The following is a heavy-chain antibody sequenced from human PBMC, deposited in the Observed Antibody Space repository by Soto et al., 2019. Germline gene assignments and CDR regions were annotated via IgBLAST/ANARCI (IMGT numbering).Heavy chain of an antibody. V-gene: IGHV3-9*01. Sequence: GGSLRLSCAASGFTFEDYAMHWVQQAPGKGLEWVSGISWNSGSIGYADSVKGRFTISRDNAKNSLYLQMNSLRAEDTALYYCAKDTEPVPEYYFDYWGQGTLVTVSS. CDR1: GFTFEDYA. CDR2: ISWNSGSI. CDR3: AKDTEPVPEYYFDY. D-gene: IGHD4-17*01. J-gene: IGHJ4*02.